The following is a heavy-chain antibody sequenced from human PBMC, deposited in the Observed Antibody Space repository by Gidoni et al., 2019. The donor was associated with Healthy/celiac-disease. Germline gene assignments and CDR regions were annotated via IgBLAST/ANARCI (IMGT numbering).Heavy chain of an antibody. D-gene: IGHD3-22*01. CDR2: ISYDGSNK. CDR1: GFTFSSYG. CDR3: AKDHGITMIAGYFQH. Sequence: QVQLVESGGGVVQPVRSLRLSCAASGFTFSSYGMHWVRQAPGKGLEWVAVISYDGSNKYYADAVKGRFTISRDNSKNTLYLQMNSLRAEDTAVYYCAKDHGITMIAGYFQHWGQGTLVTVSS. J-gene: IGHJ1*01. V-gene: IGHV3-30*18.